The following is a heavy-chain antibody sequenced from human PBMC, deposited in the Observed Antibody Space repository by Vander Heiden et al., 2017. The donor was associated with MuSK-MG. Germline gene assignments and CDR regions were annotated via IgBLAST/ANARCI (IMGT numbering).Heavy chain of an antibody. Sequence: QVQLQQWGAGLLKPSETLSLTCAVYGGSFSGYYWSWIRQPPGKGLEWIGEINHSGRTNYNPSLKSRVTISVDTSKNQFSLKLSSVTAADTAVYYCARGASYDILTGYYTMVWFDPWGQGTLVTVSS. D-gene: IGHD3-9*01. V-gene: IGHV4-34*01. CDR3: ARGASYDILTGYYTMVWFDP. CDR1: GGSFSGYY. J-gene: IGHJ5*02. CDR2: INHSGRT.